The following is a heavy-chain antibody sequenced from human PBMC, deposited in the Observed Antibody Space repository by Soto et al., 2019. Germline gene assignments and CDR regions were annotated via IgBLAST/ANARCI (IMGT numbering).Heavy chain of an antibody. CDR1: GGSISSYY. CDR2: MYYGGRT. CDR3: ARGTPSPLIVRSSRGPWFDP. V-gene: IGHV4-59*08. Sequence: SETLSLTCTVSGGSISSYYWSWIRQPPGKGLEWIGYMYYGGRTNYNPSLKSRVTISVDTSKMQVSLKLSSVTAADTAVYFCARGTPSPLIVRSSRGPWFDPWVKGKLVTVSS. J-gene: IGHJ5*02. D-gene: IGHD2-15*01.